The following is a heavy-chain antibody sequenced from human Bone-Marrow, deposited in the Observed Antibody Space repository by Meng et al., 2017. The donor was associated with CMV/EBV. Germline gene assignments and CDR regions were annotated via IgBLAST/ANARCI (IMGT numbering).Heavy chain of an antibody. CDR1: GFTFSSYW. CDR2: IKQDGSEK. V-gene: IGHV3-7*01. D-gene: IGHD3-9*01. CDR3: ARDRGVVWSEDV. Sequence: GESLKIPCAASGFTFSSYWMSWVRQAPGKGLEWVANIKQDGSEKYYVDSVKGRFTISRDNAKNSLYLQMNSLRAEDTAVYYCARDRGVVWSEDVWGQGTTVTVYS. J-gene: IGHJ6*02.